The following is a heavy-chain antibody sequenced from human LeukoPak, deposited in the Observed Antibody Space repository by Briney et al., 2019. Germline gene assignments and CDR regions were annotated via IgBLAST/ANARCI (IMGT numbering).Heavy chain of an antibody. CDR2: IYPDESNI. V-gene: IGHV5-51*01. CDR3: ARPPSRGYSSSFEY. J-gene: IGHJ4*02. D-gene: IGHD2-2*03. CDR1: GYSFPTYW. Sequence: GESLKISCKGSGYSFPTYWIAWVRQMPGKGLEWMGIIYPDESNIRYSPSFQGQVTISADKSISTAYLQWSSLEASDTAMYYCARPPSRGYSSSFEYWGQGTLVTVSS.